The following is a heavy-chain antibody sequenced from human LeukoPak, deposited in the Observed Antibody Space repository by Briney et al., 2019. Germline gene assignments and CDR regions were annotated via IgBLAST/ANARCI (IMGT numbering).Heavy chain of an antibody. Sequence: GGSLRLSCAASGFTFSSYAMHWVRQAPGKGLEWVAVISYDGSNKYYADSVKGRFTISRDNSKNTLYLQMNSLRAEDTAVYYCARESSGGELDYWGQGTLVTVSS. CDR3: ARESSGGELDY. CDR1: GFTFSSYA. CDR2: ISYDGSNK. V-gene: IGHV3-30-3*01. J-gene: IGHJ4*02. D-gene: IGHD3-10*01.